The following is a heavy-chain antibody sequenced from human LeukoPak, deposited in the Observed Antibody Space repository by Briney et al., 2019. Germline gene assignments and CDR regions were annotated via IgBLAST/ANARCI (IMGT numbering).Heavy chain of an antibody. V-gene: IGHV1-69*04. CDR1: GGTFSSYA. CDR3: ARGPGIAAADPDFDY. D-gene: IGHD6-13*01. Sequence: ASVKVSCKASGGTFSSYAISWVRQAPGQGLEWMGRIIPILGIANYAQKFQGRVTITADKSTSTAYMELSSLRSDDTAVYYCARGPGIAAADPDFDYWGQGTLVTVSS. CDR2: IIPILGIA. J-gene: IGHJ4*02.